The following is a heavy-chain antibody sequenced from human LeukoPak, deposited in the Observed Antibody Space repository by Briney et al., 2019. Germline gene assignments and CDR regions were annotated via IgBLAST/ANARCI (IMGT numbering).Heavy chain of an antibody. CDR3: AKRLGGSGFDY. D-gene: IGHD3-16*01. CDR2: IGTSGGTT. V-gene: IGHV3-23*01. J-gene: IGHJ4*02. Sequence: GGSLRLSCAASGFAFSTYVMNWVRQAPGQGLDWLSAIGTSGGTTYFADSVKGRFTISRDTSKDTLYLQMTSLRAEDTAVYYCAKRLGGSGFDYWGQGTLVTVSS. CDR1: GFAFSTYV.